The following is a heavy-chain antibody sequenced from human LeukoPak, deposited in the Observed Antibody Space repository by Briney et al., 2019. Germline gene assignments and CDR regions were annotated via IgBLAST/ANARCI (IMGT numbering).Heavy chain of an antibody. J-gene: IGHJ6*03. CDR1: EFSVGSNY. V-gene: IGHV3-66*01. CDR2: IYSGGST. D-gene: IGHD5-12*01. CDR3: ARAGGYSGYDWGYYYMDV. Sequence: GGSLRLSCAASEFSVGSNYMSWVRQAPGKRLEWVSVIYSGGSTYYADSVKGRFTISRDNSKNTLYLQMNSLRAEDTAVYYCARAGGYSGYDWGYYYMDVWGKGTTVTISS.